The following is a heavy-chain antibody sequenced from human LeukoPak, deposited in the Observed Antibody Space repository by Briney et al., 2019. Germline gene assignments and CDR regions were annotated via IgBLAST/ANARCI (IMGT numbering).Heavy chain of an antibody. J-gene: IGHJ4*02. Sequence: PSETLSLTCAVYGGSFSGYYWSWIRQPPGKGLEWIGYIYCSGSTSYNPSLKSRVTISVETSKNEFSLKLRSVTAADTAGYYCARVTGYRIEDYFDYWGQGTLVTVSS. D-gene: IGHD6-13*01. CDR1: GGSFSGYY. CDR3: ARVTGYRIEDYFDY. V-gene: IGHV4-59*01. CDR2: IYCSGST.